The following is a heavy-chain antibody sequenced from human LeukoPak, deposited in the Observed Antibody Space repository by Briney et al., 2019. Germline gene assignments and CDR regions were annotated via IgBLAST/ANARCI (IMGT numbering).Heavy chain of an antibody. CDR2: LSGSAGRT. CDR3: AKGSHYGDLLFEY. D-gene: IGHD4-17*01. V-gene: IGHV3-23*01. Sequence: GGSLRLSCAASGFTFSNYAMSWVRQAPEKGLEWVSALSGSAGRTYYADSVKGRFTISRDNSKNTVYLQMNSLRAEDTAVYYCAKGSHYGDLLFEYWGQGTLVTVSS. CDR1: GFTFSNYA. J-gene: IGHJ4*02.